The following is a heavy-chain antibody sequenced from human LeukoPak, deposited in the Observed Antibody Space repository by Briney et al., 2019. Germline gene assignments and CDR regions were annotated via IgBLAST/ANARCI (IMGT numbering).Heavy chain of an antibody. Sequence: SVKVSCKASGGPFSSYGITWVRRAPGQGLEWMGGVIPIFGTTNYAQKFQGRVTITADESTSTAYMELSSLRSEDTAVYYCARVRRLYYYDSSGLDAFDIWGQGTMVTVSS. D-gene: IGHD3-22*01. CDR1: GGPFSSYG. CDR2: VIPIFGTT. J-gene: IGHJ3*02. CDR3: ARVRRLYYYDSSGLDAFDI. V-gene: IGHV1-69*01.